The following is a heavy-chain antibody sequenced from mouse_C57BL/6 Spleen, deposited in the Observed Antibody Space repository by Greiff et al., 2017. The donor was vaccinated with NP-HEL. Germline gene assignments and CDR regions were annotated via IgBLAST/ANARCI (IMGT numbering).Heavy chain of an antibody. CDR2: ISSGGDYI. CDR1: GFTFSSYA. J-gene: IGHJ3*01. CDR3: TRDSSGYRFAY. Sequence: EVQLVESGAGLVKPGGSLKLSCAASGFTFSSYAMSWVRQTPEKRLEWVAYISSGGDYIYYADPVKGRFTISRDNARNTLYLQMSSLKSEDTAMYYCTRDSSGYRFAYWGQGTLVTVSA. V-gene: IGHV5-9-1*02. D-gene: IGHD3-2*02.